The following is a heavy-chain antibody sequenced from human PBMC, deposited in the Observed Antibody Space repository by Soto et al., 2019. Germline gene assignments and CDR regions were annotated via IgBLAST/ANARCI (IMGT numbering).Heavy chain of an antibody. CDR1: GYSFTTYG. CDR3: AREGPAPYYYYGMDV. Sequence: QVQLVQSRGEVKKPGASVKVSCKTSGYSFTTYGISWVRQAPGQGLEWMGWISGYNGNTNYAQKLKGRLTMTTDTSKRTAYMELRSLTSDDTAVYYCAREGPAPYYYYGMDVWGQGSTVTVSS. J-gene: IGHJ6*02. V-gene: IGHV1-18*01. CDR2: ISGYNGNT.